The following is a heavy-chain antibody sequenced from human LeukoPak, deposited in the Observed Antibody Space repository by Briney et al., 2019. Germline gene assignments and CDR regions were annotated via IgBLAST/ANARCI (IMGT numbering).Heavy chain of an antibody. D-gene: IGHD3-22*01. V-gene: IGHV4-4*07. J-gene: IGHJ4*02. CDR3: ASSAYYYDNNGYYY. CDR2: IYTSGSA. CDR1: GGSITTYY. Sequence: PSETLSLTCTVSGGSITTYYWSWIRQPAGKGLEWIGRIYTSGSANCNPSLKSRVTMSVDMSKNQFSLKLTSVTAADTAVYYCASSAYYYDNNGYYYWGQGTLVTVSS.